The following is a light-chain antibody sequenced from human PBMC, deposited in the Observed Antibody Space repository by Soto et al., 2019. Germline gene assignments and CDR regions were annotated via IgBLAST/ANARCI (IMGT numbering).Light chain of an antibody. CDR1: LGIRND. CDR3: LQHKSYPFT. V-gene: IGKV1-17*01. CDR2: AAS. Sequence: DIQMTQSPSSLSASVGDRVTITCRASLGIRNDLVWYQQKPGEAPKRLIYAASVLQTGVPSRFSGSGSGTEFTLTISSLQPEDFASYYCLQHKSYPFTFGPGTKVDIK. J-gene: IGKJ3*01.